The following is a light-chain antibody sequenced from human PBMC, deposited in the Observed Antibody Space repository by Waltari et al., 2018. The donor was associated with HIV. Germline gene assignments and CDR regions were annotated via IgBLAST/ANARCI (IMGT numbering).Light chain of an antibody. V-gene: IGLV4-69*01. CDR1: NGHASYA. CDR2: LNSDGSH. J-gene: IGLJ3*02. Sequence: QVVLTHSPSASASLGASVKLTCTLSNGHASYAIAWPQQQPEKGPRLLVKLNSDGSHFKGDGIPDRFSGSSSGAERYLTISSLQSEDEADYYCQTWGPGFQVFGGGTKLTVL. CDR3: QTWGPGFQV.